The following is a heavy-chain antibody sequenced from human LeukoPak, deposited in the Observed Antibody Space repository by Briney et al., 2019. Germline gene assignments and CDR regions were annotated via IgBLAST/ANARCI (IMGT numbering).Heavy chain of an antibody. J-gene: IGHJ4*02. CDR3: SEGKSGWLSDYEFDY. D-gene: IGHD3-22*01. V-gene: IGHV3-33*06. Sequence: PGRSLRLSCAASGFTFSSYGMHWVRQAPGKGLEWVAVIWYDGSNKYYADSVKGRFTISRDNSKNTLDLQMNSLRPEDTAVYYCSEGKSGWLSDYEFDYWGQGTLVTVSS. CDR2: IWYDGSNK. CDR1: GFTFSSYG.